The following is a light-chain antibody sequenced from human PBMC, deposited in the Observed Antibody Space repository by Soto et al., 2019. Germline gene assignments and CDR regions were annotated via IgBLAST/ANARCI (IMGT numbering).Light chain of an antibody. CDR2: EAT. CDR1: SNDVGSYNF. J-gene: IGLJ3*02. CDR3: CSYAGSMTWV. V-gene: IGLV2-23*01. Sequence: QSALTQPASVSGSPGQSITISCTGTSNDVGSYNFVSWYQHHPGKAPKLMIYEATKRPSGVSHRFSGSKSGNTASLTISGLKAEDEGEYYCCSYAGSMTWVFGGGTKLTVL.